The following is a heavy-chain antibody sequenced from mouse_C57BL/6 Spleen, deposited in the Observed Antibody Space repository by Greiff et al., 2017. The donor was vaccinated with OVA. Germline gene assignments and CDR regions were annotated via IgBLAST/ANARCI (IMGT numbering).Heavy chain of an antibody. V-gene: IGHV1-54*01. Sequence: VQLQQSGAELVRPGTSVKVSCKASGYAFTNYLIEWVKQRPGQGLEWIGVINPGSGGTNYNEKFKGKATLTADKSSSTAYMQLSSLTSEDSAVYFSARQLGYWGQGTTLTVSS. J-gene: IGHJ2*01. D-gene: IGHD1-3*01. CDR1: GYAFTNYL. CDR2: INPGSGGT. CDR3: ARQLGY.